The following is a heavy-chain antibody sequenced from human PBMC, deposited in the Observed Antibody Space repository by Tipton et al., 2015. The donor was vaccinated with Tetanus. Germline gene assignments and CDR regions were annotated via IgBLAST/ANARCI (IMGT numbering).Heavy chain of an antibody. D-gene: IGHD6-19*01. V-gene: IGHV3-7*03. CDR2: IREDGGET. Sequence: SLRLSCAASEFSVANHWMSWVRQAPGKGLEWVANIREDGGETKYVDSVKGRFTISRDNAKNSFYLQMNSLRVEDTAVYYCARDRGEQWTNFYYMDVWGKGRMVIVSS. J-gene: IGHJ6*03. CDR1: EFSVANHW. CDR3: ARDRGEQWTNFYYMDV.